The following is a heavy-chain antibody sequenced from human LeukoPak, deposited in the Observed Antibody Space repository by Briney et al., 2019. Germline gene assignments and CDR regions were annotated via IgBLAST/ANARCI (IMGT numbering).Heavy chain of an antibody. D-gene: IGHD3-22*01. CDR1: GFTFSTYW. Sequence: TGGPLRLSCAASGFTFSTYWMHWVRQAPGKGLVWVSRIKSDGGTNYADSVKGRFTISRDNAKKTVSLQMNSLRPEDTGVYYCARAPSEIGGYYPEYFRHWGQGTLVTVSS. CDR3: ARAPSEIGGYYPEYFRH. CDR2: IKSDGGT. V-gene: IGHV3-74*01. J-gene: IGHJ1*01.